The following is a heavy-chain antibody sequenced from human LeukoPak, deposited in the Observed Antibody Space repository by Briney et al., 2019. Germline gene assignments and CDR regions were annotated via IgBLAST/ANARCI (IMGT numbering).Heavy chain of an antibody. V-gene: IGHV4-59*01. CDR2: IYYNGDT. CDR3: ARGRSSYYGMDV. D-gene: IGHD1-26*01. J-gene: IGHJ6*02. CDR1: DGSINSYY. Sequence: SETLSLTCSVSDGSINSYYWNWIRRPPGKGLEWIGYIYYNGDTNYSPSLKSRVTMSVDTSKNLFSLKVSSVTAADTAVYYCARGRSSYYGMDVWGQGTTVTVSS.